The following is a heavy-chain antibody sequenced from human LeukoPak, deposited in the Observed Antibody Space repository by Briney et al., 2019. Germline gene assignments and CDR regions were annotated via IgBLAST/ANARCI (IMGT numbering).Heavy chain of an antibody. V-gene: IGHV4-4*07. J-gene: IGHJ4*02. CDR1: GDSISSYY. CDR2: IYASGSS. CDR3: ARDRDTYGYPDY. D-gene: IGHD5-18*01. Sequence: SETLSLTCTVSGDSISSYYWIWIRQPAGKGLEYIGRIYASGSSSYNPSLKSRVSMSVDTSQNQFSLRLSSVTAADTAVYYCARDRDTYGYPDYWGQGTLVTASS.